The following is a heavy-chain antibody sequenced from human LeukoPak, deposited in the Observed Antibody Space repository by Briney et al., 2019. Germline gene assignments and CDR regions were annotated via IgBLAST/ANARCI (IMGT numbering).Heavy chain of an antibody. CDR2: ISAYNGNT. CDR3: ARDGESGSSGY. CDR1: GYSFTSYG. Sequence: ASVKVSCKASGYSFTSYGISWVRQAPGQGLEWMGWISAYNGNTNYAQNLQGRVAMSTGTSTSTAYMELRSLRYDDTAVYYCARDGESGSSGYWGQGTLVTVSS. J-gene: IGHJ4*02. D-gene: IGHD1-26*01. V-gene: IGHV1-18*01.